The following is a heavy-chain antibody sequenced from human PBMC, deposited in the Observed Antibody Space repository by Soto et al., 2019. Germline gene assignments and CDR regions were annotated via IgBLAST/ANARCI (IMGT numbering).Heavy chain of an antibody. CDR3: ARDQVEDSNYHHYYYGMDV. J-gene: IGHJ6*02. Sequence: ASVKVSCKASGGTFSSYASSWVRQAPGQGLEWMGGIIPIFGTANYAQKFQGRVTITADESTSTAYMELSSLRSEDTAVYYCARDQVEDSNYHHYYYGMDVWGQGTTVTVSS. V-gene: IGHV1-69*13. CDR2: IIPIFGTA. CDR1: GGTFSSYA. D-gene: IGHD4-4*01.